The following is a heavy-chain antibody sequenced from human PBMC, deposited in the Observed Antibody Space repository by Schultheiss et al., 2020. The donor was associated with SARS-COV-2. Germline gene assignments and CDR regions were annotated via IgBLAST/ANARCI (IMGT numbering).Heavy chain of an antibody. J-gene: IGHJ4*02. D-gene: IGHD3-3*01. V-gene: IGHV3-23*01. CDR3: ARDRTTIFGVVYYFDY. Sequence: GGSLRLSCVASGFSFRIYAMTWVRQAPGKGLEWVSAISGSGGSTYYADSVKGRFTISRDNSKNTLYLQMNSLRAEDTAVYYCARDRTTIFGVVYYFDYWGQGTLVTVSS. CDR2: ISGSGGST. CDR1: GFSFRIYA.